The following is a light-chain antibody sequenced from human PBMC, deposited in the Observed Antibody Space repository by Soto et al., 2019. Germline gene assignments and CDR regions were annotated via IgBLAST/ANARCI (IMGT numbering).Light chain of an antibody. CDR2: GAS. CDR3: QQYDIASG. CDR1: QSVSTN. V-gene: IGKV3-15*01. J-gene: IGKJ4*01. Sequence: EIVMTQSPVTLSASPGERATISCRASQSVSTNLAWYQQKPGQAPRLLMYGASTRATGIPARFSGSGSGTEFTLTISSLQSEDFAVYYCQQYDIASGFGGGTRVEI.